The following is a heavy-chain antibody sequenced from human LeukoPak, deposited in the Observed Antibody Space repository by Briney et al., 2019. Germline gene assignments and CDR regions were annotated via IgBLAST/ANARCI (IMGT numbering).Heavy chain of an antibody. CDR3: AKPDLWFGDRRVDY. D-gene: IGHD3-10*01. J-gene: IGHJ4*02. V-gene: IGHV3-30*02. Sequence: GGPLRLSCAASGFTFSSYGMHWVRQAPGKGLEWVAFIRYDGSNKYYADSVKGRFTISRDNSKNMLYLQMNSLRAEDTAVYYCAKPDLWFGDRRVDYWGQGTLVTVSS. CDR2: IRYDGSNK. CDR1: GFTFSSYG.